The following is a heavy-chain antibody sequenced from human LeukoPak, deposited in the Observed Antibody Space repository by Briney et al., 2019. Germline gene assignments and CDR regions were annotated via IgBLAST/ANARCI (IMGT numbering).Heavy chain of an antibody. J-gene: IGHJ4*02. D-gene: IGHD2-8*02. CDR2: ILYDGNGK. CDR3: AKDNTGGDY. Sequence: GGSLRLSCTASGFTFSAYGMHWVRQAPGKGLEWVAVILYDGNGKYYGDSAKGRFTISRDNSKNTVYLEMNSLRPDDTGVYYCAKDNTGGDYWGQGTLVIVSS. V-gene: IGHV3-30*18. CDR1: GFTFSAYG.